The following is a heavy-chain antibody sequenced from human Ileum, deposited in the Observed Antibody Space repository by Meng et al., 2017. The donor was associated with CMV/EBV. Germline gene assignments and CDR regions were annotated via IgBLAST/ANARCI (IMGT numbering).Heavy chain of an antibody. V-gene: IGHV4-39*07. D-gene: IGHD1-1*01. J-gene: IGHJ5*02. Sequence: SETLSLTCTVSGGSISSSSYYWGWNRQPPGKGLEWIGSIYYSGRTYYNPSRKSRVTISVDTSKNQFSLKQSSVTAADTAGYYCARRTGWFDPWGQGTLVTVSS. CDR3: ARRTGWFDP. CDR2: IYYSGRT. CDR1: GGSISSSSYY.